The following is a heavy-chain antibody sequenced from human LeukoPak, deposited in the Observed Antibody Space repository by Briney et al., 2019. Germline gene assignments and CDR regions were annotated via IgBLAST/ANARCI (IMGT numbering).Heavy chain of an antibody. CDR2: IYTSGST. CDR3: ATGDGYNSFDY. Sequence: SETLSLTCTVSGGSFSSYYWSWIRQPAGKGLEWIGRIYTSGSTNYNSSLKSRVTMSVDTSKNQVSLKLSSVTAADTAVYYCATGDGYNSFDYWGQGTLVTVSS. CDR1: GGSFSSYY. D-gene: IGHD5-24*01. V-gene: IGHV4-4*07. J-gene: IGHJ4*02.